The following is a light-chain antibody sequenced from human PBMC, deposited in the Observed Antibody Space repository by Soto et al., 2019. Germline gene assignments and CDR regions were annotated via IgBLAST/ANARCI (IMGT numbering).Light chain of an antibody. CDR1: QSISVY. CDR3: HQYATSSPT. CDR2: GGY. J-gene: IGKJ2*01. Sequence: DIQMTQSPSTLSASVGDRVTITCRASQSISVYLAWYQQRPREAPKLLIYGGYSLESGVPSRFSGSGSGTEFTLTISSLQPTDFATYYCHQYATSSPTFGQGTKLEI. V-gene: IGKV1-5*01.